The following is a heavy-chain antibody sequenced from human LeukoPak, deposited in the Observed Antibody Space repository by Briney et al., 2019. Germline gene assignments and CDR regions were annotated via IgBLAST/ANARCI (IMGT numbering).Heavy chain of an antibody. Sequence: PSETLSLTCSVSGGSISSGSYYWSWIRQPAGKGLEWIGRIYTSGSTNYNPSLKSRVTISVDTSKNQFSLKLSSVTAADTAVYYCASQYNSGWGLGYWGQGTLVTVSS. CDR2: IYTSGST. CDR3: ASQYNSGWGLGY. J-gene: IGHJ4*02. D-gene: IGHD6-19*01. CDR1: GGSISSGSYY. V-gene: IGHV4-61*02.